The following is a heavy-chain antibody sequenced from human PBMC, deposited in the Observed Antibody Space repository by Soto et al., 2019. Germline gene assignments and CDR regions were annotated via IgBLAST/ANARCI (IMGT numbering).Heavy chain of an antibody. J-gene: IGHJ6*02. CDR3: AKQSPPAKSHIERYVILTGRRHSYGMDV. CDR2: ISGSGGST. D-gene: IGHD3-9*01. Sequence: GGSLRLSCAASGFTFSSYAMSWVRQAPGKGLEWVSAISGSGGSTYYADSVKGRFTISRDNSKNTLYLQMNSLRAEDTAVYYCAKQSPPAKSHIERYVILTGRRHSYGMDVWGQGTTVTGS. V-gene: IGHV3-23*01. CDR1: GFTFSSYA.